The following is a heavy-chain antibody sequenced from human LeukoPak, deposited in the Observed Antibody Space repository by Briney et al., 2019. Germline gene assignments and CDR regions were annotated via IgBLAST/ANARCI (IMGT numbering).Heavy chain of an antibody. CDR2: IWYDGSNK. J-gene: IGHJ4*02. CDR3: ARCRGKIDPFDY. Sequence: GGSLRLSCAASGFTFSSYGMHWVRQGPGKGLEWVAVIWYDGSNKYYADSVKGRSTISRDNSKNTLYLQMNSLRAEDTAVYYCARCRGKIDPFDYWGQGTLVTVSS. V-gene: IGHV3-33*08. CDR1: GFTFSSYG. D-gene: IGHD2-21*01.